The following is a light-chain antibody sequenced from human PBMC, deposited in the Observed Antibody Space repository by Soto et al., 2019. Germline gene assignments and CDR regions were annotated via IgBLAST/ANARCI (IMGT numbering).Light chain of an antibody. J-gene: IGKJ3*01. V-gene: IGKV1-5*01. Sequence: DIQMTQFPSTLSASVGDRVTITCRASEDVNGWLAWYQQKPGTAPKLLIYDVSTLESGVPSRFSGSGSGTEFTLTINSLQPDDFATFYCQHYNSYPFTFGPGTKVDIK. CDR1: EDVNGW. CDR3: QHYNSYPFT. CDR2: DVS.